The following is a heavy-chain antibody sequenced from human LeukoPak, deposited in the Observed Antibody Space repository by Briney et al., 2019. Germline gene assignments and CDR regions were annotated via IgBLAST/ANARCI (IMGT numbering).Heavy chain of an antibody. J-gene: IGHJ6*03. D-gene: IGHD5-18*01. CDR2: LHYSGST. CDR1: GGSISGYY. Sequence: SETLSLTCTVSGGSISGYYWSWIRQPPGKGLEWIGYLHYSGSTNYNPSHKSRVTISVDTSKNQFSLKLSSVTAADTAVYYCARTTEGGYTYGYFYYYYMDVRGKGTTVTISS. CDR3: ARTTEGGYTYGYFYYYYMDV. V-gene: IGHV4-59*01.